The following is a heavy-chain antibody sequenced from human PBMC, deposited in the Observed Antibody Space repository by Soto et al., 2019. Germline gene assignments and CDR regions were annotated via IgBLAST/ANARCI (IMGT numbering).Heavy chain of an antibody. CDR3: SRAVSSNRVY. CDR1: GASISSGTYY. D-gene: IGHD6-13*01. V-gene: IGHV4-31*03. CDR2: ISNSGST. J-gene: IGHJ4*02. Sequence: SETRSLTCTVSGASISSGTYYWSWIRQLPGKGLEWIGYISNSGSTYYNPSLKSRVTISVDTSKNQFSLRVSSVTAADTAVYYGSRAVSSNRVYWRQETLV.